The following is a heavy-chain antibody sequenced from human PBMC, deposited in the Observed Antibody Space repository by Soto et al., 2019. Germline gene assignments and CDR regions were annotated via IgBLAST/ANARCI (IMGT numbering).Heavy chain of an antibody. CDR3: AKALQYSSSRDYFYYGMDV. Sequence: PGGSLRLSCAASGFTFSSYSMSWVRQAPGKGLEWVSGMNSGGRTYYADSVKGRFTISRDTSKNTLYLQMNSLRADDTAVFYCAKALQYSSSRDYFYYGMDVWGQGTTVTVSS. V-gene: IGHV3-23*01. J-gene: IGHJ6*02. D-gene: IGHD6-6*01. CDR1: GFTFSSYS. CDR2: MNSGGRT.